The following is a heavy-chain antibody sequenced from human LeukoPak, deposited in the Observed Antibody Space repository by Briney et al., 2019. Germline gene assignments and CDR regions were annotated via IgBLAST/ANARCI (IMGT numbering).Heavy chain of an antibody. CDR1: GFTFSSYG. D-gene: IGHD5-24*01. CDR3: VRGDGLILFDY. Sequence: GGSLRLSCSASGFTFSSYGMHWVRQAPGKGLEWVAMIWSDGNKKNYVDSAKGRFTISRDNSKNTLYLQLNRLRVEDTAVYYCVRGDGLILFDYWGQGTLVTVSS. J-gene: IGHJ4*02. CDR2: IWSDGNKK. V-gene: IGHV3-33*01.